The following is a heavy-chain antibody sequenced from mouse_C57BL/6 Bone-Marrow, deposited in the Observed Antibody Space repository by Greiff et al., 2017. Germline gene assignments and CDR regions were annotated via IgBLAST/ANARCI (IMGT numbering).Heavy chain of an antibody. CDR3: ERDGSSPVEFDY. Sequence: VQLKESGGGLVKPGGSLKLSCAASGFTFSDYGMHWVRQAPEKGLEWVAYISSGSSTINYADTVKGRFTISRDNAKNTLFLQMTSLRSEDTAMYYCERDGSSPVEFDYWGQGTTLTVSS. D-gene: IGHD1-1*01. CDR1: GFTFSDYG. J-gene: IGHJ2*01. V-gene: IGHV5-17*01. CDR2: ISSGSSTI.